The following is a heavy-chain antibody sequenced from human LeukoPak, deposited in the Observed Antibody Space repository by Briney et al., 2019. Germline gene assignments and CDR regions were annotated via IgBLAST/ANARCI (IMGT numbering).Heavy chain of an antibody. D-gene: IGHD1-1*01. CDR1: GGSFSGYY. V-gene: IGHV4-34*01. J-gene: IGHJ5*02. CDR2: INHSGST. Sequence: SETLSLTCAVYGGSFSGYYWGWIRQPPGKGLEWIGEINHSGSTNYNPSLKSRVTISVDTSKNQFSLKLSSVTAADTAVYYCANSGPPRHNWNDGDTGWFDTWGQGTLVTVSS. CDR3: ANSGPPRHNWNDGDTGWFDT.